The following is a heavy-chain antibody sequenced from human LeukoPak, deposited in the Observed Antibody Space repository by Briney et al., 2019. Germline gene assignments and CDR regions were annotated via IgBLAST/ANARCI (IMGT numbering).Heavy chain of an antibody. V-gene: IGHV3-23*01. CDR3: ARDPPNIYGEPFLVFDY. CDR2: ISGSGGST. Sequence: GGSLRLSCAASGFTFSSYAMSWVRQAPGKGLEWVSAISGSGGSTYYADSVKGRFTISRDNSKNTLYLQMNSLRAEDTAVYYCARDPPNIYGEPFLVFDYWGQGTLVTVSS. J-gene: IGHJ4*02. CDR1: GFTFSSYA. D-gene: IGHD1-14*01.